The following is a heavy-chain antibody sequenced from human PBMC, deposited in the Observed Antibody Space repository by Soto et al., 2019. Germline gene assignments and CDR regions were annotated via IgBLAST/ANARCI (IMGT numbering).Heavy chain of an antibody. CDR2: ISSTTNYI. J-gene: IGHJ4*02. CDR1: GFTFTRYS. CDR3: ARESEDLTPNFDY. Sequence: LRLSCAASGFTFTRYSMNWVRQAPGKGLEWVSSISSTTNYIYYGDSMKGRFTISRDNAKNSLYLEMNSLRAEDTAVYYCARESEDLTPNFDYWGQGTLVTVSS. V-gene: IGHV3-21*06.